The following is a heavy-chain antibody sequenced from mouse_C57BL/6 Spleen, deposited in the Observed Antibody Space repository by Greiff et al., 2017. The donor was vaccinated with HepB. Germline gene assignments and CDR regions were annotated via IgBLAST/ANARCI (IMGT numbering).Heavy chain of an antibody. CDR1: GYTFTSYW. D-gene: IGHD2-4*01. CDR3: ARSDYDYDGYAMDD. CDR2: IDPSDSYT. Sequence: VQLQQPGAELVMPGASVKLSCKASGYTFTSYWMHWVKQRPGQGLEWIGEIDPSDSYTNYNQKFKGKSTLTVDKSYSTAYMQLSSLTSEDSAVYYCARSDYDYDGYAMDDWGQGTSVTVSS. V-gene: IGHV1-69*01. J-gene: IGHJ4*01.